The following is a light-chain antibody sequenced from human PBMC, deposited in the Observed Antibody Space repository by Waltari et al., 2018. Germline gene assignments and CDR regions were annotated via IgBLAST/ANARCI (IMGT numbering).Light chain of an antibody. CDR1: QGISSY. V-gene: IGKV1-8*01. CDR2: AAS. Sequence: AIRITQSPSSLSASTGDRVTITCRARQGISSYLAWYQQKPGKAPKLLIYAASTLQSGVPSRFSGSGSGTDFTLTISCLQSEDFATYYCQQYYSYPLTFGQGTRLEIK. CDR3: QQYYSYPLT. J-gene: IGKJ5*01.